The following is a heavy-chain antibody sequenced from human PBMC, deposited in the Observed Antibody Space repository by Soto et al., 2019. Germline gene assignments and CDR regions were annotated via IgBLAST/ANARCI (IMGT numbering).Heavy chain of an antibody. Sequence: SVEVSCRASGGTFSSCAISWVPQAPGQGLEWMGGIIPIFGTANYAQKFQGRVTITADKSTSTAYMELSSLRSEDTAVYYCAMSITIFGWLSESSMDVWGQGTTVTVSS. V-gene: IGHV1-69*06. D-gene: IGHD3-3*01. CDR1: GGTFSSCA. J-gene: IGHJ6*02. CDR2: IIPIFGTA. CDR3: AMSITIFGWLSESSMDV.